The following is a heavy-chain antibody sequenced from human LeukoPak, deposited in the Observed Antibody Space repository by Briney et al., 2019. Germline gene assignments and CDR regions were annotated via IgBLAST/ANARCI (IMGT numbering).Heavy chain of an antibody. V-gene: IGHV1-2*02. Sequence: ASVKVSCKASGYTFTGYYMHWVRQAPGQGLEWMGWINPNSGGTNYAQKFQGRVTMTRDTSISTAYMELSRLRSDDTAVYYCARGYDYGDYSFGYWGQGTLVTVSS. CDR1: GYTFTGYY. J-gene: IGHJ4*02. D-gene: IGHD4-17*01. CDR2: INPNSGGT. CDR3: ARGYDYGDYSFGY.